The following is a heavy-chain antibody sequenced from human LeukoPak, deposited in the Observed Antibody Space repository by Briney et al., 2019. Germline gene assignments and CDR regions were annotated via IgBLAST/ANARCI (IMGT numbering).Heavy chain of an antibody. V-gene: IGHV3-13*01. CDR2: IATTGAT. Sequence: GGSLRLSCAASGFTFSSYDMHWVRQGIGKGLEWVSGIATTGATFYAGSVKGRFTISRENAKKSLYLQMNDLRAGDTAVYYCARGGELGFDSWGQGALVTVYS. CDR1: GFTFSSYD. J-gene: IGHJ5*01. CDR3: ARGGELGFDS. D-gene: IGHD1-7*01.